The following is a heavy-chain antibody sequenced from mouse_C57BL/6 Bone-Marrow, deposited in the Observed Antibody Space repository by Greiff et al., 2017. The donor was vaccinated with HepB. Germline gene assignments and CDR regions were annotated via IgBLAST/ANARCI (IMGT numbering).Heavy chain of an antibody. J-gene: IGHJ4*01. V-gene: IGHV1-19*01. CDR2: INPYNGGT. D-gene: IGHD4-1*01. CDR3: ARLTVRYAMDY. CDR1: GYTFTDYY. Sequence: EVKLMESGPVLVKPGASAKMSCKASGYTFTDYYMNWVKQSHGKSLEWIGVINPYNGGTSYNQKFKGKATLTVDKSSSTAYMELNSLTSEDSAVYYCARLTVRYAMDYWGQGTSVTVSS.